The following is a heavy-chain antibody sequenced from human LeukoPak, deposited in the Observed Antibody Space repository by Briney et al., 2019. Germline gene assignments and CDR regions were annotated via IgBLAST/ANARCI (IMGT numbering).Heavy chain of an antibody. Sequence: LRLSCAASGFTFSNAWMSWIRQPPGKGLEWIGEINHSKNTNYNPSLKSRVTISVDTSKNQFSLKLSSVTAADTAVYYCARGRDRGPDSSGIWGLKGTSYMDVWAKGITVTVSS. CDR3: ARGRDRGPDSSGIWGLKGTSYMDV. V-gene: IGHV4-34*01. D-gene: IGHD3-22*01. CDR1: GFTFSNAW. CDR2: INHSKNT. J-gene: IGHJ6*03.